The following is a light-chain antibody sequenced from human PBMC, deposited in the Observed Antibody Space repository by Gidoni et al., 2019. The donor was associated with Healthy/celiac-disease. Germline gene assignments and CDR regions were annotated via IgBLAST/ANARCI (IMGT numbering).Light chain of an antibody. J-gene: IGKJ3*01. CDR3: MQALQTPYT. Sequence: DIVMTKSPLSLPVTPGAPASISCRASQSLLHSNGYNYLDWYLQKPGQSPQLLIYLGSNRASGVPDRFSGSGSGTDFTLKISRVEAEDVGVYYCMQALQTPYTFGPGTKVDIK. CDR1: QSLLHSNGYNY. V-gene: IGKV2-28*01. CDR2: LGS.